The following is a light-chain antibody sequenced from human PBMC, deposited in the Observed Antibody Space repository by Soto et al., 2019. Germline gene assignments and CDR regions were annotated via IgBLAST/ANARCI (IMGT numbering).Light chain of an antibody. Sequence: DIQMTQSPSSLSASVRDRVTITCRASQGIRNDLGWYQQKPGKAPKCLIYAASSLESGVTSRFSGSRSGTEITLTVSSLQPEDFATDDWLQQSSYPPLTFGGGTKVEIK. CDR1: QGIRND. CDR2: AAS. J-gene: IGKJ4*01. V-gene: IGKV1-17*01. CDR3: LQQSSYPPLT.